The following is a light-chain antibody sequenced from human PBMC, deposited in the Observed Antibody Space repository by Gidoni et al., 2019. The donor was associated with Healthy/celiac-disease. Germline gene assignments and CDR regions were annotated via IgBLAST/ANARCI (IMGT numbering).Light chain of an antibody. CDR3: QQSYSAPRT. V-gene: IGKV1-39*01. Sequence: DIQMTQSPSSLSASVGDRVTITCRASQSISGYLNWYQQKPGRAPKLLIYTAPSLQSGVPSRFSGSGSGTDFTLTISSLQPEDFATYYCQQSYSAPRTFGQGTKVEIK. CDR2: TAP. CDR1: QSISGY. J-gene: IGKJ1*01.